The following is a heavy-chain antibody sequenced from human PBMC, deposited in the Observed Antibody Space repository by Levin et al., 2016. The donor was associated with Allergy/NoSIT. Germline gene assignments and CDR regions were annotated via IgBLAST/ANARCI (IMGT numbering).Heavy chain of an antibody. J-gene: IGHJ4*02. Sequence: GSLKISCTASGFTFSSYAMSWVRQAPGKGLEWVSVISGSGDSTYYADSVKGRFTISRDNFKNTLYLQMNSLRAEDTAVYYCAKSSNYYDSSGYVYWGQGTLVTVSS. CDR3: AKSSNYYDSSGYVY. D-gene: IGHD3-22*01. CDR1: GFTFSSYA. V-gene: IGHV3-23*01. CDR2: ISGSGDST.